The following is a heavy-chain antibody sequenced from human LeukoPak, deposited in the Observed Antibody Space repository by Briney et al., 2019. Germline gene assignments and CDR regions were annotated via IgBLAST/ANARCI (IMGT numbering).Heavy chain of an antibody. J-gene: IGHJ4*02. CDR2: IKEDGSEK. Sequence: GGSLRLSCAASGFTFSTYWMSWVRQAPGKGLEWVANIKEDGSEKNYADSVKGRFTISRDNAKNTLYLQMNSLRAEDTAVYYCARVVDTHFDYWGQGTPVTVSS. CDR3: ARVVDTHFDY. D-gene: IGHD5-18*01. V-gene: IGHV3-7*02. CDR1: GFTFSTYW.